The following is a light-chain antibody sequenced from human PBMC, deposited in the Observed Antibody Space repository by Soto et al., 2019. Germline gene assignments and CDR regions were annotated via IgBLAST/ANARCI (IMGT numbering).Light chain of an antibody. J-gene: IGKJ1*01. Sequence: EIVLTQSPGTLSLSPGARATLSCSSSQSVSSNHLAWYQQKLAQAPRLLIYDASSRATGIPDRFSGSGSGTGFTLTISRLEPEDFAVYYCQKYGSSPGTFGKGTKVDIK. CDR3: QKYGSSPGT. CDR2: DAS. V-gene: IGKV3-20*01. CDR1: QSVSSNH.